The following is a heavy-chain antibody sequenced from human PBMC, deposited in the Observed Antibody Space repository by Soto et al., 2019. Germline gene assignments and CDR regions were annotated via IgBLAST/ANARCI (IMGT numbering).Heavy chain of an antibody. J-gene: IGHJ4*02. V-gene: IGHV3-30-3*01. CDR2: ISYDGSNK. CDR3: ARDGGGSSGYYYGFDY. Sequence: VQLVESGGGVVQPGRSLRLSCAASGFTFSSYAMHWVRQAPGKGLEWVAVISYDGSNKYYAESVKGRFTISRDNSKNTLYLQMNSLRAEDTALYYCARDGGGSSGYYYGFDYWGQGTLVTVSS. D-gene: IGHD3-22*01. CDR1: GFTFSSYA.